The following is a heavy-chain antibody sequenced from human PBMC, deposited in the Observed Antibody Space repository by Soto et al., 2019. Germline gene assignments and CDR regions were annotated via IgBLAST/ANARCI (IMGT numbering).Heavy chain of an antibody. V-gene: IGHV3-53*01. Sequence: GGSLRLSCAASGFTVSSNYMSWVRQAPGKGLEWVSVIYSGGSTYYADSVKGRFTISRDNSKNTLYLQMNSLRAEDTAVYYCARGIAAVNWFDPWGQGTLVTVSS. D-gene: IGHD6-13*01. CDR3: ARGIAAVNWFDP. CDR1: GFTVSSNY. J-gene: IGHJ5*02. CDR2: IYSGGST.